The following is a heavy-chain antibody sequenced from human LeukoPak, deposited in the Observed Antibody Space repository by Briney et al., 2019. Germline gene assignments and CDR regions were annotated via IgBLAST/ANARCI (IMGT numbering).Heavy chain of an antibody. CDR1: GGSISSYY. J-gene: IGHJ4*02. Sequence: PSETLSLTCTVSGGSISSYYWSWIRQPPGKGLEWIGYIYYSGSTNYNPSLKSRVTISVDTSKNQFSLKLSSVTAADTAVYYCARLGGTTDYWGQGTLVTVSS. CDR3: ARLGGTTDY. V-gene: IGHV4-59*08. D-gene: IGHD3-10*01. CDR2: IYYSGST.